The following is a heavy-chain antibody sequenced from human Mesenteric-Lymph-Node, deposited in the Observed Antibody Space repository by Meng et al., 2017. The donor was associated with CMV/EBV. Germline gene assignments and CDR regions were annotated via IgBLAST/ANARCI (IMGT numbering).Heavy chain of an antibody. Sequence: GSLRLSCTVSGGSVSTYYWSWIRQPPGKGLEWIAYIHYTGSTTYQPSLKSRVTISLSTSKNQFSLTLSSVTAADTAVYYCVRRDEIIMANAFDIWGQGTLVTVSS. CDR1: GGSVSTYY. V-gene: IGHV4-59*02. J-gene: IGHJ3*02. CDR3: VRRDEIIMANAFDI. CDR2: IHYTGST. D-gene: IGHD2-8*01.